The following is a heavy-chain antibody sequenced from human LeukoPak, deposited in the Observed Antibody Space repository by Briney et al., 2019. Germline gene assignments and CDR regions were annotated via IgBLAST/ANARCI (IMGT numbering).Heavy chain of an antibody. V-gene: IGHV1-8*01. CDR2: MNPNSGNT. J-gene: IGHJ4*02. D-gene: IGHD4-17*01. CDR3: ARGVSTVDGGC. Sequence: ASVKVSCKASGYTFTSYDINWVRQATGQGLEWMGWMNPNSGNTGYAQKFQGRVTMTRDTSISTAYMELSSLRSENTAVYHCARGVSTVDGGCWGQGTLVTVSS. CDR1: GYTFTSYD.